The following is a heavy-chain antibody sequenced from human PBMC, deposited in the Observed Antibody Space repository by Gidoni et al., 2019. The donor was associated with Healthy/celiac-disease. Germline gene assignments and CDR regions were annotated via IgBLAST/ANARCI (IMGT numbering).Heavy chain of an antibody. J-gene: IGHJ4*02. CDR3: ARDRYCSSTSCYTAGDY. CDR1: GFTFSSYS. Sequence: EVQLVESGGGLVKPGGSLRLSCAASGFTFSSYSMNWVRQAPGKGLEWVSSISSSSSYIYYADSVKGRFTISRDNAKNSLYLQMNSLRAEDTAVYYCARDRYCSSTSCYTAGDYWGQGTLVTVSS. D-gene: IGHD2-2*02. CDR2: ISSSSSYI. V-gene: IGHV3-21*01.